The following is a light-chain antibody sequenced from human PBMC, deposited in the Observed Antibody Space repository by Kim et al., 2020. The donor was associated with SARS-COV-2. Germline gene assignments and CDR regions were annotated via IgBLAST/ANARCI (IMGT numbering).Light chain of an antibody. V-gene: IGLV2-14*03. Sequence: QSITISCTGSSSDVGGYNYVSWYQQHPGKAPKLMIYDVSNRPSGVSNRFSGSKSGNTASLTISGLQAEDEADYYCSSYTSSSTAYVFGAGTKVTDL. CDR3: SSYTSSSTAYV. CDR2: DVS. CDR1: SSDVGGYNY. J-gene: IGLJ1*01.